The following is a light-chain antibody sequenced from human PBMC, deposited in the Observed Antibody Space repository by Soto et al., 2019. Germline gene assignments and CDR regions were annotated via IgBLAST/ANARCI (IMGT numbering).Light chain of an antibody. CDR2: GAS. CDR1: QSVSTNN. J-gene: IGKJ1*01. Sequence: IVLTQSPGTLSLSPGDRATLSCRASQSVSTNNFAWYQQRPGQAPRLLIYGASSRATGIPDRFSGSGSGTDFTLTISRLEPEDFAVYYCQQFDTSLWTFGQGTTVDIX. V-gene: IGKV3-20*01. CDR3: QQFDTSLWT.